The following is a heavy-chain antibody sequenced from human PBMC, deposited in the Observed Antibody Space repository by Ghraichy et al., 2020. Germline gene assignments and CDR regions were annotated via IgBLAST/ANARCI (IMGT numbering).Heavy chain of an antibody. J-gene: IGHJ4*02. Sequence: LRLSCAVSGGSISSAGYSWSWIRQPPGKGLEWIGYIYHSGSTYYNPSLKSRVTISVDGSKNQFSLKLTSMTAADTAVYYCARVFMRYYDSSGYYGYFDYWGQGTLVTVSS. D-gene: IGHD3-22*01. CDR2: IYHSGST. CDR3: ARVFMRYYDSSGYYGYFDY. V-gene: IGHV4-30-2*01. CDR1: GGSISSAGYS.